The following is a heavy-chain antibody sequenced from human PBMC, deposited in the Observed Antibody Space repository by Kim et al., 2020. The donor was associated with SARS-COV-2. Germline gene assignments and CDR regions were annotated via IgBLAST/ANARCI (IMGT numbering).Heavy chain of an antibody. CDR1: GFAFSNAW. CDR2: IKTRAGGGTT. V-gene: IGHV3-15*01. J-gene: IGHJ4*02. Sequence: GGSLRLSCAGSGFAFSNAWVSWVRQAPGKGLEWLGLIKTRAGGGTTEYATPVKGRFTISRDDSKNTLYLEMNNMKTDDTGVYFCTAGLGKTDTDFWGQGT. D-gene: IGHD7-27*01. CDR3: TAGLGKTDTDF.